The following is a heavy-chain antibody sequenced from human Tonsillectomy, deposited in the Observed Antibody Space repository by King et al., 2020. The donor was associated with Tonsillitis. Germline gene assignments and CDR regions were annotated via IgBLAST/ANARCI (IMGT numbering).Heavy chain of an antibody. CDR3: ARHGYDSSGYPYYFDY. CDR2: ICPGDSDT. CDR1: GYSFTNYC. D-gene: IGHD3-22*01. V-gene: IGHV5-51*01. Sequence: EVQLVESGAEVKKPGESMKISCKASGYSFTNYCIGWVRQMPGKGLEWMGIICPGDSDTRYSPSFPGQITFSADKSISTAYLQWSSLKASDTAMYYCARHGYDSSGYPYYFDYWGQGTLVTVSS. J-gene: IGHJ4*02.